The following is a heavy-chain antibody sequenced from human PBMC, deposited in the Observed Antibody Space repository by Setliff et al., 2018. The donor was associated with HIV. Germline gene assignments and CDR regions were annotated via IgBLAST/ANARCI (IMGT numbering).Heavy chain of an antibody. Sequence: PGGSLRLSCAASGFTFNNYALNWVRQAPGKGLEWVSAISGSGITTYSAGSVKGRFSISRDNSKNTLYLQMNSLRAEDTAVYYCAKSGYCGSATCRNFYYYMDVWGKGTTVTVSS. J-gene: IGHJ6*03. CDR3: AKSGYCGSATCRNFYYYMDV. CDR1: GFTFNNYA. CDR2: ISGSGITT. D-gene: IGHD2-2*01. V-gene: IGHV3-23*01.